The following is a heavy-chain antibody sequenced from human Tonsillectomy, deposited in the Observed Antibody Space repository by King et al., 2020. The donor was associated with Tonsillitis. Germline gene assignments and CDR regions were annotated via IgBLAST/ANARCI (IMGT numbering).Heavy chain of an antibody. Sequence: VQLVESGGGLVQPGRSLRLSCTASGFTFGDYAMSWVRQSPGKGLEWVGFIRSKAYGGTTEYAASVKGRFTISRDDSKSIAYLQMNSLKTEDTAVYYCTRGARYYDSSGYYEVGFDYWGQGTLVTVSS. CDR3: TRGARYYDSSGYYEVGFDY. D-gene: IGHD3-22*01. CDR1: GFTFGDYA. CDR2: IRSKAYGGTT. V-gene: IGHV3-49*04. J-gene: IGHJ4*02.